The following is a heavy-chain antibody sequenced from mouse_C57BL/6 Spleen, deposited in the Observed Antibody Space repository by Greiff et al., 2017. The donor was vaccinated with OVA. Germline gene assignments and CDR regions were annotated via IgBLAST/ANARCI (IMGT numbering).Heavy chain of an antibody. D-gene: IGHD2-4*01. CDR1: GYTFTGYW. CDR3: ASQAGDYDDWYFDV. CDR2: ILPGSGST. V-gene: IGHV1-9*01. J-gene: IGHJ1*03. Sequence: QVQLQQSGAELMKPGASVNLSCKATGYTFTGYWIEWVKQRPGHGLEWIGEILPGSGSTNYNEKFKGKATFTADTSSNTAYMQLSSLTTEDSAIYYCASQAGDYDDWYFDVWGTGTTVTVSS.